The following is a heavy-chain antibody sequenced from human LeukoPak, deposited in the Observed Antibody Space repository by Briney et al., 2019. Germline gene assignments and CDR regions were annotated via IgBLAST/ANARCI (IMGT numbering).Heavy chain of an antibody. D-gene: IGHD6-6*01. CDR1: GGSFSGYY. V-gene: IGHV4-38-2*01. J-gene: IGHJ4*02. CDR3: ARQEYSSTYDY. Sequence: SETLSLTCVVYGGSFSGYYWGWVRQPPGKGLEWIGSIYHSGSTYYNPSLKSRVTISVDTSKNQFSLKLSSVTAADTAVYYCARQEYSSTYDYWGQGTLVTVSS. CDR2: IYHSGST.